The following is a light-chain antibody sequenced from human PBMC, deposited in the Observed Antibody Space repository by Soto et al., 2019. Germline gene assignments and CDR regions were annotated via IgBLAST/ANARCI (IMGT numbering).Light chain of an antibody. CDR1: SSDVGSYNF. V-gene: IGLV2-23*02. CDR3: CSYAGSGTWV. CDR2: EVT. Sequence: SVLTQPASVSGSPGQSITISCTGTSSDVGSYNFVSWYQQHPGKAPKLMIYEVTKRPSGVSNRFSGSKSDNTASLTISGLQAEDEADYYCCSYAGSGTWVFGGGTKLTVL. J-gene: IGLJ3*02.